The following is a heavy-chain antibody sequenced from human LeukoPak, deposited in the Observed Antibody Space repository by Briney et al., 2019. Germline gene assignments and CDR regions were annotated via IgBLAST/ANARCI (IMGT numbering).Heavy chain of an antibody. Sequence: GGSLRLSCAASGFTFSIYSMNWVRQAPGKGLEWVSSISSSSSYIYYADSVKGRFTISRDNAKNSLYLQMNSLRAEDTAVYYCARTSDYSSGGFDPWGQGTLVTVSS. CDR1: GFTFSIYS. J-gene: IGHJ5*02. CDR2: ISSSSSYI. V-gene: IGHV3-21*01. CDR3: ARTSDYSSGGFDP. D-gene: IGHD4-11*01.